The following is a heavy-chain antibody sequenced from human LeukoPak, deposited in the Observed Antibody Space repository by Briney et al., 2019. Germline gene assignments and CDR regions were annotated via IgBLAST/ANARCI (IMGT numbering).Heavy chain of an antibody. V-gene: IGHV3-30*02. CDR2: IRNDGSDK. CDR1: GFTFSNYG. CDR3: AKDQNYYDSSGYLDV. Sequence: GGSLRLSCAASGFTFSNYGIHWVRQAPGKGLEWVGFIRNDGSDKYYADSLKGRFTISRDNSKNTLYLQMNSLRAEDTAVYYCAKDQNYYDSSGYLDVWGKGTTVTVSS. J-gene: IGHJ6*04. D-gene: IGHD3-22*01.